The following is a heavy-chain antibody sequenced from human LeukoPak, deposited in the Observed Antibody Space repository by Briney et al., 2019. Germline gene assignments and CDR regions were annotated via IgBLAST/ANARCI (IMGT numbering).Heavy chain of an antibody. CDR1: GGSISSGSYY. J-gene: IGHJ4*02. CDR3: ATRGY. Sequence: SQTLSLTCTVSGGSISSGSYYWSWIRQPAGKGLEWIGRIYTSGSTNYNPSLMSRVTISVDTSKNQFSLKLSSVTAADTAVYYCATRGYWGQGTLVTVSS. CDR2: IYTSGST. V-gene: IGHV4-61*02.